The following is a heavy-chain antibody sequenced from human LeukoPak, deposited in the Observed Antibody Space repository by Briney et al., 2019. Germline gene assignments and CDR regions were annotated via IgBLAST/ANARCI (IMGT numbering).Heavy chain of an antibody. CDR2: IRSKAYGETT. J-gene: IGHJ4*02. D-gene: IGHD2-15*01. V-gene: IGHV3-49*04. CDR1: GFTFRDYA. Sequence: GGSLRLSCTASGFTFRDYAMTWVRQAPGKGLEWVGFIRSKAYGETTAYAASVKGRFTISRDDSKSIAYLQMNSLKTEDTAVYYCTRGWQSEDYWGQGTLVTVSS. CDR3: TRGWQSEDY.